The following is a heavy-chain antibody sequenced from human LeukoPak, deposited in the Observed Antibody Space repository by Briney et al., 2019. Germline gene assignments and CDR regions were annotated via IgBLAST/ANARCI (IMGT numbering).Heavy chain of an antibody. D-gene: IGHD6-19*01. Sequence: GGSLRLSCAASGFTFSSYSMNWVRQAPGKGLEWVSSISSSSSYIYYADSVKGRFTISRDNAKNSLYLQMSSLRAEDTAVYYCARRAVAGNDYWGQEPWSPSPQ. CDR2: ISSSSSYI. CDR3: ARRAVAGNDY. CDR1: GFTFSSYS. J-gene: IGHJ4*01. V-gene: IGHV3-21*01.